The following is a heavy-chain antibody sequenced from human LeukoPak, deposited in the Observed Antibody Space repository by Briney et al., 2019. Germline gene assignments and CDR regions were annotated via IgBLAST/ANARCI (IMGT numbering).Heavy chain of an antibody. CDR2: IYDSGNT. Sequence: SETLSLTCTVSGDSVSTTDYYWTWIRQPPGRGVEWIGYIYDSGNTYYNPPLKSRVTISVDTSNNQVSLKLRSVTAADTAVYYCARVGYCSSASCYSPGAFDIWGQGTMVTVFS. CDR3: ARVGYCSSASCYSPGAFDI. V-gene: IGHV4-30-4*01. J-gene: IGHJ3*02. D-gene: IGHD2-2*01. CDR1: GDSVSTTDYY.